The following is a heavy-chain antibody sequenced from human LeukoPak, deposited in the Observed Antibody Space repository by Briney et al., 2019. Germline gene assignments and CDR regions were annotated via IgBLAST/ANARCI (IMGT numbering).Heavy chain of an antibody. V-gene: IGHV4-39*01. J-gene: IGHJ4*02. CDR3: ARQTGSGLFILP. D-gene: IGHD3/OR15-3a*01. CDR1: GVSINSSNSY. CDR2: IYYTGNT. Sequence: SETLSLTCTVSGVSINSSNSYWGWIRQPPGKGLEWIGSIYYTGNTYYNASLKSQVSISIDTSKNQFSLKLTSVTAADTSVYYCARQTGSGLFILPGGQGTLVTVSS.